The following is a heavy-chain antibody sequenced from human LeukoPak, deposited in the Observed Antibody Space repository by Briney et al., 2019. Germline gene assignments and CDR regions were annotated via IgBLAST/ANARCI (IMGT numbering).Heavy chain of an antibody. Sequence: PGGSLRLSCAGSGFSISNYGMNWVRQAPGKGLEWLSYIRSDSSTKYYADSVEGRFTISRDNSKNTLYLQMTSLRGEDTAVYYCAKNYESGRGVPYAMDVWGQGTTVTVSS. V-gene: IGHV3-48*01. J-gene: IGHJ6*02. CDR3: AKNYESGRGVPYAMDV. CDR2: IRSDSSTK. D-gene: IGHD3-10*01. CDR1: GFSISNYG.